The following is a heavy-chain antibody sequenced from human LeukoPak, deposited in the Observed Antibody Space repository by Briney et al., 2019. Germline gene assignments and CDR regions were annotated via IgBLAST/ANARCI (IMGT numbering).Heavy chain of an antibody. CDR2: INPNSGGT. Sequence: ASVKVSCKASGYTFTGYYMHWVRQAPGQGLEWMGWINPNSGGTNYAQKLQGRVTMTTDTSTTTAYMELRSLRSDDTAVYYCARGDYGSFGWFDPWGQGTLVTVSS. V-gene: IGHV1-2*02. D-gene: IGHD4-17*01. CDR3: ARGDYGSFGWFDP. J-gene: IGHJ5*02. CDR1: GYTFTGYY.